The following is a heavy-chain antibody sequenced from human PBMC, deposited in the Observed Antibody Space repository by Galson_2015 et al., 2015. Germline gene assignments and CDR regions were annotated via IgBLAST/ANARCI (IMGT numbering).Heavy chain of an antibody. V-gene: IGHV3-21*01. CDR1: GFTFSSYS. D-gene: IGHD2-2*01. Sequence: SLRLSCAASGFTFSSYSMNWVRQAPGKGLEWVSSISSSSSYIYYADSVKGRFTISRDNAKNSLYLQMNSLGAEDTAVYYCARDPGRVPAAIPFDPWGQGTLVTVSS. J-gene: IGHJ5*02. CDR3: ARDPGRVPAAIPFDP. CDR2: ISSSSSYI.